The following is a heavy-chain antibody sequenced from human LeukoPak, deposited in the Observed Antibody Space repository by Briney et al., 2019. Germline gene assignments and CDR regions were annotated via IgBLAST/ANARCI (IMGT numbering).Heavy chain of an antibody. CDR2: IYHSGST. CDR1: GYSISSGYY. CDR3: ARTVGYFLEDAFDI. J-gene: IGHJ3*02. D-gene: IGHD2-2*03. V-gene: IGHV4-38-2*02. Sequence: SETLSLTCTVSGYSISSGYYWGWIRQPPGKGLEWIGSIYHSGSTYYNPSLKSRVTISVDTSKNQFSLKLSSVTAADTAVYYCARTVGYFLEDAFDIWGQGTMVTVSS.